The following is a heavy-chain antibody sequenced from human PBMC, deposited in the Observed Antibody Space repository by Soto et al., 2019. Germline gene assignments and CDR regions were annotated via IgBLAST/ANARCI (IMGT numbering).Heavy chain of an antibody. D-gene: IGHD3-10*01. CDR2: ISKDGNSK. CDR3: ARDPQGSYCYIDY. V-gene: IGHV3-30-3*01. Sequence: PGGSLRLSCAASGFTFSSYAIHWVRQAPGKGLEWVTIISKDGNSKHYADSVKGRFTISRDNSKNTLFLQMNSLRAEDTAVYYCARDPQGSYCYIDYWGQGTTVTVSS. J-gene: IGHJ4*02. CDR1: GFTFSSYA.